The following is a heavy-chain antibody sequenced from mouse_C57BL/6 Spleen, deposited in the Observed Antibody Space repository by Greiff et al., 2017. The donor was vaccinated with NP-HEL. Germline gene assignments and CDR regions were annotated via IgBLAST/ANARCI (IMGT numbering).Heavy chain of an antibody. V-gene: IGHV3-6*01. CDR2: ISYDGSN. CDR3: ARKEDPIYYGNPFAY. D-gene: IGHD2-1*01. Sequence: EVQLQESGPGLVKPSQSLSLTCSVTGYSITSGYYWNWIRQFPGNKLEWMGYISYDGSNNYNPSLKNRISITRDTSKNQFFLKLNSVTTEDTATYYCARKEDPIYYGNPFAYWGQGTLVTVSA. CDR1: GYSITSGYY. J-gene: IGHJ3*01.